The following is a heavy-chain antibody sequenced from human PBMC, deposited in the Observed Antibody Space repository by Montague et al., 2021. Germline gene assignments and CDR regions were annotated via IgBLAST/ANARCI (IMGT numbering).Heavy chain of an antibody. CDR2: IKWNSGLI. CDR1: GFNFDNYA. Sequence: YLRLSCAASGFNFDNYAMHWVRQVPGKGLEWVSGIKWNSGLIGYADSVKGRFTISRDNMKNSLYLQMNSLRAEDTAFYYCARRDSLDIWGQGTMVTVSS. J-gene: IGHJ3*02. V-gene: IGHV3-9*01. CDR3: ARRDSLDI.